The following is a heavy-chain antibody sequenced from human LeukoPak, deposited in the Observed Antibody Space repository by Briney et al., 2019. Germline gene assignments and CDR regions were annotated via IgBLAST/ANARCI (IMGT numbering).Heavy chain of an antibody. D-gene: IGHD3-10*01. CDR3: AANSADYNTLGSSYKV. V-gene: IGHV4-39*02. Sequence: PSETLSLTCTVSSASISSSPYYRGWIRQSPGKGLEWIGSISYSGTTYYNPSLKSRVTISVDTSKNHFSLKLSSVTAADTAVYYCAANSADYNTLGSSYKVWGQGTLVTVSS. J-gene: IGHJ4*02. CDR1: SASISSSPYY. CDR2: ISYSGTT.